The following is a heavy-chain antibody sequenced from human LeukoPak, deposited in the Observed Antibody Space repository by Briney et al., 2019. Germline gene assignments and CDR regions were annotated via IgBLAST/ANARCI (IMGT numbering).Heavy chain of an antibody. D-gene: IGHD4-17*01. J-gene: IGHJ4*02. V-gene: IGHV3-53*01. CDR1: GFIIKTNY. Sequence: GGSLRLSCAASGFIIKTNYMTWVRQAPGRGLEWVSFIYADGNTYYADSVKGRFTISRDISKNAVYLQMNSLRAEDTAVYYCARDSYGDANFDSWGQGTLVTVSS. CDR2: IYADGNT. CDR3: ARDSYGDANFDS.